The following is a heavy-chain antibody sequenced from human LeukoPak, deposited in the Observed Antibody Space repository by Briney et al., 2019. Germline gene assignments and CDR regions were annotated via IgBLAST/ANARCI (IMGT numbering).Heavy chain of an antibody. CDR3: ARDLPSIAAPSYFDY. D-gene: IGHD6-6*01. J-gene: IGHJ4*02. CDR2: IYHSGST. Sequence: SETLSLTCTVSGYSISSGYYWGWIRQPPGKGLEWIGSIYHSGSTYYNPSLKSRVTISVDTSKNQFSLKLSSVTAADTAVYYCARDLPSIAAPSYFDYWGQGTLVTVSS. CDR1: GYSISSGYY. V-gene: IGHV4-38-2*02.